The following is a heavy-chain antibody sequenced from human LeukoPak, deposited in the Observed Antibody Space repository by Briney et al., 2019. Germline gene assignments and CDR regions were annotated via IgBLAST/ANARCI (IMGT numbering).Heavy chain of an antibody. J-gene: IGHJ6*02. Sequence: PSETLSLTCTVSGGSISSSSYYWGWIRQPPGKGLEWIGSIYYSGSTYYNPSLKSRVTISVDTSKNQFSLKLSSVTAADTAVCYCARQFGTSYYYYGMDVWGQGTTVTVSS. V-gene: IGHV4-39*01. D-gene: IGHD2-2*01. CDR3: ARQFGTSYYYYGMDV. CDR1: GGSISSSSYY. CDR2: IYYSGST.